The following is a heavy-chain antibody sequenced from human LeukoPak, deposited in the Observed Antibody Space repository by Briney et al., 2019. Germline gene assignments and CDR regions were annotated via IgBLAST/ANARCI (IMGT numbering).Heavy chain of an antibody. J-gene: IGHJ4*02. CDR1: GYTFTNYA. CDR2: INPGNDNT. CDR3: ARYPYRARPTYGDYFDY. Sequence: ASVKVSCKTSGYTFTNYAIHWVRQAPGQSLEWMGWINPGNDNTKYSQTFQDRVTFTRDTSATTAFMELSSLRSEDTAVYYCARYPYRARPTYGDYFDYWGQGTLVTVSS. V-gene: IGHV1-3*01. D-gene: IGHD4/OR15-4a*01.